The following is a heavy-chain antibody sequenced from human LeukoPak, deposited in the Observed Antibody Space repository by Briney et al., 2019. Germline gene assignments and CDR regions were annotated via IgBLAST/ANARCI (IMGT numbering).Heavy chain of an antibody. D-gene: IGHD6-19*01. V-gene: IGHV1-69*06. CDR2: IIPIFGTA. CDR3: ARDSATIQQGYSSGWYGSFDY. CDR1: GGTFSSYA. J-gene: IGHJ4*02. Sequence: EASVEVSCKASGGTFSSYAISWVRQAPGQGLEWMGGIIPIFGTANYAQKFQGRVTITADKSTSTAYMELRSLRSDDTAVYYCARDSATIQQGYSSGWYGSFDYWGQGTLVTVSS.